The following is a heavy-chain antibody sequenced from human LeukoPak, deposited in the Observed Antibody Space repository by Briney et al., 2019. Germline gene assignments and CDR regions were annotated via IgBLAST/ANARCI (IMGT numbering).Heavy chain of an antibody. V-gene: IGHV3-30*04. D-gene: IGHD3-10*01. CDR1: GFTFSSYP. Sequence: PGGSLRLSCAASGFTFSSYPMHWVRQAPGKGLEWVAVISYDGSNKYYADSVKGRFTISRDNAKNSLYLQMNSLRVEDTAVYYCAKVAKYYYGSETYYFFEQWGQGTPVTASS. CDR2: ISYDGSNK. CDR3: AKVAKYYYGSETYYFFEQ. J-gene: IGHJ4*02.